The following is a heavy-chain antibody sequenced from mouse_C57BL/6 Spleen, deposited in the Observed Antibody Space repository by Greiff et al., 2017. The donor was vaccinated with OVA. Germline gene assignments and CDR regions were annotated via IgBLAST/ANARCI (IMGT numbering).Heavy chain of an antibody. D-gene: IGHD2-3*01. CDR2: FYPGSGSI. J-gene: IGHJ4*01. CDR3: ARHEDEGYGNYAMDY. CDR1: GYTFTEYT. Sequence: QVQLKESGAELVKPGASVKLSCKASGYTFTEYTIHWVKQRSGQGLEWIGWFYPGSGSIKYNEKFKDKATLTADKSSSTVYMELSRLTSEDSAVYFGARHEDEGYGNYAMDYWGQGTSVTVSS. V-gene: IGHV1-62-2*01.